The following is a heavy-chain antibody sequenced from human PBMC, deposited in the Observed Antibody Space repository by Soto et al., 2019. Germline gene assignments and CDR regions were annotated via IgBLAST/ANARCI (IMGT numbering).Heavy chain of an antibody. J-gene: IGHJ6*02. D-gene: IGHD2-21*02. CDR2: IYWDNDK. CDR1: GFSLRTSGVG. CDR3: AQSRCGGDCLQSYPSHYYYGVDV. Sequence: QITLKESGPTLVKPTQTLTLTCTFSGFSLRTSGVGVGWIRQPPGKTLEWLVLIYWDNDKRYSPSLKSRLIITKDTSENQVVLTMTNMDPVDTAKYYCAQSRCGGDCLQSYPSHYYYGVDVWGQGTTVTVS. V-gene: IGHV2-5*02.